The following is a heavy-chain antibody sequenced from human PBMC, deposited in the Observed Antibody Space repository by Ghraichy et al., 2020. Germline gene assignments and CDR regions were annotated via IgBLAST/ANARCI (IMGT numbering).Heavy chain of an antibody. D-gene: IGHD1-1*01. CDR2: INSNTGGT. CDR3: ARGTGSSWFDL. Sequence: ASVKVSCKASGYTFTAHYMHWVRQAPGQGLEWMGWINSNTGGTTYAQNFQGWVTMTRDTSISTAYMELSRLRFDDTAVYYCARGTGSSWFDLWGQGTLVTVSS. V-gene: IGHV1-2*04. CDR1: GYTFTAHY. J-gene: IGHJ5*02.